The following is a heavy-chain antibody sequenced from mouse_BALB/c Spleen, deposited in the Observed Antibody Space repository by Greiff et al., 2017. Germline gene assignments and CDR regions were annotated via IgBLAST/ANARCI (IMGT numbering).Heavy chain of an antibody. V-gene: IGHV5-17*02. CDR3: ARRDPNWYFDV. CDR1: GFTFSSFG. CDR2: ISSGSSSI. D-gene: IGHD3-3*01. J-gene: IGHJ1*01. Sequence: EVQVVESGGGLVQPGGSRKLSCAASGFTFSSFGMHWVRQAPEKGLEWVAYISSGSSSIYYADTVKGRFTISRDNPKNTLFLQMTSLRSEDTAMYYCARRDPNWYFDVWGAGTTVTVSS.